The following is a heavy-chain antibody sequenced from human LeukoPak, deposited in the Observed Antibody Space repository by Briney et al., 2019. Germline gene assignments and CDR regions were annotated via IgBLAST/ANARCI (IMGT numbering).Heavy chain of an antibody. CDR3: ASQFG. Sequence: APETPCLTCTVSGGSISSYYWSWIRQPPGKGLEWIGYIYNSGNTNYNPSLKSRVTISVDTSKNQFSLKLTSVTAADTAVYYCASQFGWGQRVLVTVSS. V-gene: IGHV4-59*01. CDR1: GGSISSYY. J-gene: IGHJ4*02. D-gene: IGHD3-16*01. CDR2: IYNSGNT.